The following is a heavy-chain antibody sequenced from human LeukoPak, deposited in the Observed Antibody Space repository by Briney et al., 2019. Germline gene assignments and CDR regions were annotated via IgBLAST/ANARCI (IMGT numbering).Heavy chain of an antibody. CDR3: ARGSKTTVTTDGDFDY. CDR2: IYYSGST. D-gene: IGHD4-17*01. J-gene: IGHJ4*02. Sequence: SETLSLTCTVSGGSISSYYWSWIRQPPGKGLEWIGYIYYSGSTNYNPSLKSRVTISVDTCKKKFSLKLSSVTAADTAVYYCARGSKTTVTTDGDFDYWGQGTLVTVSS. V-gene: IGHV4-59*12. CDR1: GGSISSYY.